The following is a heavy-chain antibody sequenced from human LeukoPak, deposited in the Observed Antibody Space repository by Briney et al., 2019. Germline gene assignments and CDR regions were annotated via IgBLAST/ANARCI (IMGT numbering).Heavy chain of an antibody. CDR3: VKGSRRATIFGVVINTHFDY. D-gene: IGHD3-3*01. CDR2: ISSNGGST. V-gene: IGHV3-64D*09. J-gene: IGHJ4*02. Sequence: PGGSLRLSCSASGFTFSSYAMHWVRQAPGKGLEYVSTISSNGGSTYYADSMKGRFTISRDNSKNTLCLQMSNLRAEDAALYYCVKGSRRATIFGVVINTHFDYWGQGTLVTVSS. CDR1: GFTFSSYA.